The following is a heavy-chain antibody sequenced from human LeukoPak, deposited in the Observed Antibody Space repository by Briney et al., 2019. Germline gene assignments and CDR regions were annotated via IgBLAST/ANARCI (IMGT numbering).Heavy chain of an antibody. CDR2: ISSSSSYI. Sequence: GGSLRLSCAASGFTFSSYSMNWVRQAPGKGLEWVSSISSSSSYIYYADSVKGGFTISRDNAKNSLYLQMNSLRAEDTAVYYCARAHSDIVVVPAGYWGQGTLVTVSS. CDR3: ARAHSDIVVVPAGY. V-gene: IGHV3-21*01. J-gene: IGHJ4*02. D-gene: IGHD2-2*01. CDR1: GFTFSSYS.